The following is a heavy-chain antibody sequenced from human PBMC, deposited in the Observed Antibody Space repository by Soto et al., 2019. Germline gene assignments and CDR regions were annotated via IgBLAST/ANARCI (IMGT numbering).Heavy chain of an antibody. V-gene: IGHV4-39*01. Sequence: SETLSLTCTVSGGSISSSSYYWGWIRQPPGKGLEWIGSIYYSGSTYYNPSLKSRVTISVDTSKNQFSLKLSSVTAADTAVYYCARPYRYCSSTGCYYMDVWGKGTTVTVSS. CDR1: GGSISSSSYY. J-gene: IGHJ6*03. D-gene: IGHD2-2*01. CDR2: IYYSGST. CDR3: ARPYRYCSSTGCYYMDV.